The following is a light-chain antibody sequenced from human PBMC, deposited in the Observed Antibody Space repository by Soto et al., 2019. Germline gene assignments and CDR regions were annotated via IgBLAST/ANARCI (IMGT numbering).Light chain of an antibody. CDR1: RSDVGGYNF. CDR3: SSYAGSTMLV. Sequence: QSVLTHPPSASGSPGQSVTISCTGTRSDVGGYNFVSWYQQHPGKAPQLMIYEVSKRPSGVPDRFSGSKSGNTASLTVSGLQAEDEADYYFSSYAGSTMLVFGGGTKVTVL. CDR2: EVS. J-gene: IGLJ2*01. V-gene: IGLV2-8*01.